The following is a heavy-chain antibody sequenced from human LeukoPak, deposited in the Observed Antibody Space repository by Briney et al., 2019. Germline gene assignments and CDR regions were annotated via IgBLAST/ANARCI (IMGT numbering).Heavy chain of an antibody. J-gene: IGHJ4*02. CDR1: GFSFSAHS. CDR2: INSDGSST. V-gene: IGHV3-74*01. CDR3: AKWIAAAGTG. Sequence: GGSLRLSCAASGFSFSAHSLNWVRQAPGKGLVWVSRINSDGSSTSYADSVKGRFTISRDNAKNTLYLQMNSLRAEDTAVYYCAKWIAAAGTGWGQGTLVTVSS. D-gene: IGHD6-13*01.